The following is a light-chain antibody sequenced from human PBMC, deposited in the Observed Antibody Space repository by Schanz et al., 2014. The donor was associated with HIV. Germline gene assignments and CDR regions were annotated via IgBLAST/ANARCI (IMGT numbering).Light chain of an antibody. CDR2: EVS. V-gene: IGLV2-18*02. CDR3: SSYAGSNTVV. Sequence: QSVLTQPPSASGSPGQSVTISCTGTGSDVGGFNRVSWYQQPPGTAPKLMIYEVSDRPSGVSNRFSGSKSGNTASLTISGLQADDEADYYCSSYAGSNTVVFGGGTKLTVL. CDR1: GSDVGGFNR. J-gene: IGLJ2*01.